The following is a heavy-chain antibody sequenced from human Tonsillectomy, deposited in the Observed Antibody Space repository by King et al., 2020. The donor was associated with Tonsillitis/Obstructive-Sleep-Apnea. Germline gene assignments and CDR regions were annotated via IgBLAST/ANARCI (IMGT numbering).Heavy chain of an antibody. Sequence: VQLVQSGAEVKKPGSSVKVSCKASGGTFSSYVISWVRQAPGQGLEWMGGIIPIFGTANYAQKFQGRVTITADESTSTAYMELSSLRFEDTAVYYWARFSIDIVVVPGVRLGFDIWGQGTMVTVSS. CDR2: IIPIFGTA. D-gene: IGHD2-2*01. CDR1: GGTFSSYV. J-gene: IGHJ3*02. CDR3: ARFSIDIVVVPGVRLGFDI. V-gene: IGHV1-69*01.